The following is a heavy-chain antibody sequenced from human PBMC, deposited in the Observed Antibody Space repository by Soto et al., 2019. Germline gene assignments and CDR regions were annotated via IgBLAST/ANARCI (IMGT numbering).Heavy chain of an antibody. CDR1: GASMSSGGYY. CDR2: IYYSGST. CDR3: ARDRLNNFFAP. V-gene: IGHV4-31*03. J-gene: IGHJ5*02. D-gene: IGHD6-6*01. Sequence: QVQLQESGPGLVKPSQTLSLTCTVSGASMSSGGYYWTWIRQSPGKGLEWIGYIYYSGSTYYNPSLDSRFAISLDTSRSQFSLTLHSVTAADTAIYYRARDRLNNFFAPWGQGTLVTVSS.